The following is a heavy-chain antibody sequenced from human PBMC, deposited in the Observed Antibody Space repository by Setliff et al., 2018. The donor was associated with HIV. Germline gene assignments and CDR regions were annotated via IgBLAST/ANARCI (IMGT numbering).Heavy chain of an antibody. V-gene: IGHV3-33*06. CDR1: GFTFSSYG. CDR2: IWYDGSNK. Sequence: PGGSLRLSCAASGFTFSSYGMHWVHQAPGKGLEWVAVIWYDGSNKYYADSVKGRFTISRDNSKNTLYLQMNSLRAEDTAVYYCAKEKGPLRLGTRRPYDYWGQGTLVTVSS. CDR3: AKEKGPLRLGTRRPYDY. J-gene: IGHJ4*02. D-gene: IGHD1-1*01.